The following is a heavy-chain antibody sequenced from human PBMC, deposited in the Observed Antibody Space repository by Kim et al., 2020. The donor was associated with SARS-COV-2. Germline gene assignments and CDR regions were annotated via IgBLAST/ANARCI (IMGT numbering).Heavy chain of an antibody. V-gene: IGHV4-31*03. D-gene: IGHD2-2*01. CDR2: IHDSGST. Sequence: SETLSLTCTVPGGSISSGGYYLSWIRQHPGKGLEWIGYIHDSGSTYYNLSLRSRVTISVDTSKNQFSLKLSSVTAADTAVYYCARDLWDIVVVPAARVGMDVWGQGTTVTVSS. CDR3: ARDLWDIVVVPAARVGMDV. CDR1: GGSISSGGYY. J-gene: IGHJ6*02.